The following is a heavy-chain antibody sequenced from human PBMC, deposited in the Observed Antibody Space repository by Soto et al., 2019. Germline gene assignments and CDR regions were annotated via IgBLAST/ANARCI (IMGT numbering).Heavy chain of an antibody. V-gene: IGHV3-23*01. CDR3: AKTTDGWISAFEI. J-gene: IGHJ3*02. Sequence: PGGSLRLSCAASGFVFSSYAMSWVRQAPGKGLEWVSAISGSGTTAYYADSVKGRFIFSRDNPKNTMYLQMNSLRAEDTAVYFCAKTTDGWISAFEIRGQGTVVT. CDR1: GFVFSSYA. CDR2: ISGSGTTA. D-gene: IGHD6-19*01.